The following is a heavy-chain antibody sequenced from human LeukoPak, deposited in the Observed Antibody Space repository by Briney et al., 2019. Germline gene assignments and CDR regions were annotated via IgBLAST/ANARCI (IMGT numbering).Heavy chain of an antibody. V-gene: IGHV3-48*03. J-gene: IGHJ4*02. CDR3: ARTGMGLDY. Sequence: PGGSLRLSCETSGFTFSNYEMNWVRQAPGKGLEWVSYISSSGSTIYYADSVKGRFTISRDNARNSLYLQMKSLRAEDTAVYYCARTGMGLDYWGQGTLVTVSS. D-gene: IGHD6-13*01. CDR1: GFTFSNYE. CDR2: ISSSGSTI.